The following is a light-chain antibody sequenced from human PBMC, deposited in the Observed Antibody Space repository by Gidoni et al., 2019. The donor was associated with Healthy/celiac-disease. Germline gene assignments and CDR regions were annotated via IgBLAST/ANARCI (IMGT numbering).Light chain of an antibody. CDR1: QSVSSN. V-gene: IGKV3-15*01. J-gene: IGKJ2*01. CDR3: QQYNNWPPYT. CDR2: GAS. Sequence: EIVITQSPATLSVSPGERATLSCRASQSVSSNLAWYQQKPGQAPRLLIYGASTRATGIPARCSGSGSGTEFTITISSRQSEDFAVYYCQQYNNWPPYTFGQGTKLEIK.